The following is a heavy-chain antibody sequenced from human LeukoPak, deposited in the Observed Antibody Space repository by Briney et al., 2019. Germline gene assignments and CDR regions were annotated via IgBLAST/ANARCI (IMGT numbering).Heavy chain of an antibody. CDR3: AKAAVAGVVYNWFDP. V-gene: IGHV3-30*18. D-gene: IGHD6-19*01. CDR1: GFTFSSYG. J-gene: IGHJ5*02. Sequence: GGSLRLSCAASGFTFSSYGMHWVRQAPGKGLEWVAVISYDGSNKYYADSVKGRFTISRDNSKNTLYLQMNSLRAEDTAVYYCAKAAVAGVVYNWFDPWGQGTLVTVSS. CDR2: ISYDGSNK.